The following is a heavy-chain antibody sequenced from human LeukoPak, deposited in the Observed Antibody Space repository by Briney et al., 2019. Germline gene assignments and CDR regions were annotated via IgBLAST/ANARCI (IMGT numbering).Heavy chain of an antibody. CDR2: IKQDGSEK. Sequence: AGWSLRLSCAASGFTFSSYWMSWVRQAPWKGLDWVANIKQDGSEKYYVDSVKGRFTISRDNAKNSLYLQMNSLRAEDTAVYYCARVVGSSFRYYYYYMDVWGKGTTVTVSS. D-gene: IGHD6-6*01. CDR3: ARVVGSSFRYYYYYMDV. J-gene: IGHJ6*03. V-gene: IGHV3-7*01. CDR1: GFTFSSYW.